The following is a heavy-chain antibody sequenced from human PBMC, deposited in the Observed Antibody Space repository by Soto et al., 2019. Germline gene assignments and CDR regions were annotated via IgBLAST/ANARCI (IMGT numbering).Heavy chain of an antibody. Sequence: QVQLVESGGGVVQPGRSLRLSCAASEFSFSSYGMHWVRQAPDKGMEWVAVIWYDGSNKYYADSVKGRFTISRDNSKNTLYLQMNSLRAEDTAEYYCARDSAVTTYEEGFDPWGQGTLVTVSS. J-gene: IGHJ5*02. CDR1: EFSFSSYG. D-gene: IGHD4-17*01. CDR2: IWYDGSNK. V-gene: IGHV3-33*01. CDR3: ARDSAVTTYEEGFDP.